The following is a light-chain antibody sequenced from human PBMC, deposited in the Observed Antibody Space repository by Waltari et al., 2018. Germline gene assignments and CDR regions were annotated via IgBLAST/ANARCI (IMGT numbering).Light chain of an antibody. J-gene: IGKJ1*01. CDR3: QQHNNWPPWT. V-gene: IGKV3-15*01. CDR2: GAS. Sequence: EIAMTQSPATLSVSPGERATISCRASQSVRNNLVWYQQKPGQAPRLLIYGASTRVTGIPARFSGSGSGTEFTLTISSLQSEDFAVYYCQQHNNWPPWTFGQGTKVEIK. CDR1: QSVRNN.